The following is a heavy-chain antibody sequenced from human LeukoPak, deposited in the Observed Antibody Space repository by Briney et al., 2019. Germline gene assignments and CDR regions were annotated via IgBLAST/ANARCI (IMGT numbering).Heavy chain of an antibody. Sequence: PSETLSLTCTVSGGSISGYYWSWIRQPPGKGLESIGYIHYSGSTNYNPSLRSRVTISVDTSKNQFSLKLSSVTAADTAVYYCARDTGYDDYVWGSYPSGYFDYWGQGTLVTVSS. J-gene: IGHJ4*02. D-gene: IGHD3-16*02. CDR2: IHYSGST. CDR3: ARDTGYDDYVWGSYPSGYFDY. V-gene: IGHV4-59*12. CDR1: GGSISGYY.